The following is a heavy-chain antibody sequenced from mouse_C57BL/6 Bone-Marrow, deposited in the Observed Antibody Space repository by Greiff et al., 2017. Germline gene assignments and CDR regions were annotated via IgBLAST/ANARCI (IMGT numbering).Heavy chain of an antibody. CDR3: AREYGYPNEDY. J-gene: IGHJ2*01. V-gene: IGHV1-19*01. CDR1: GYTFTDYY. Sequence: EVQLQQSGPVLVKPGASVKMSCKASGYTFTDYYMNWVKQSHGKSLEWIGVINPYNGGTSYNQKFKGKATLTVDKSSSTAYMELNSLTSEDSAVYDCAREYGYPNEDYWGQGTTLTVSS. CDR2: INPYNGGT. D-gene: IGHD1-2*01.